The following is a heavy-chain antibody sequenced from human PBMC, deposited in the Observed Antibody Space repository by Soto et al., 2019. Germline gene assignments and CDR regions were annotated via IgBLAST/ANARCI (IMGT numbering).Heavy chain of an antibody. Sequence: EVQLVESGGGLVHPGGSLRLSCATSGFTFGNYWMYWVRQAPGKGLVWVSRIHSDGKITTYANSVKGRFTISRDIAKKTLYLLMNSLRAEDSAMDHCARGRASCYVDFWGQGTLVTVSS. CDR1: GFTFGNYW. CDR2: IHSDGKIT. CDR3: ARGRASCYVDF. V-gene: IGHV3-74*02. J-gene: IGHJ4*02. D-gene: IGHD2-2*01.